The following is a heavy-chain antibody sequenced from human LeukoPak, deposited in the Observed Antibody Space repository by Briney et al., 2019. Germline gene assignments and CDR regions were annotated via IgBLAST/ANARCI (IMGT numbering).Heavy chain of an antibody. J-gene: IGHJ4*02. CDR1: GYTFTGYY. Sequence: GASVKVSCKASGYTFTGYYAHWVRQAPGQGLEWMGWISPNNGGTSYAHNFRDRVTMTTDTSINTAYMELSWLTSDDTAVYYCAREWDCSGGICFPRGFDFWGQGTLVTVSS. CDR2: ISPNNGGT. V-gene: IGHV1-2*02. CDR3: AREWDCSGGICFPRGFDF. D-gene: IGHD2-15*01.